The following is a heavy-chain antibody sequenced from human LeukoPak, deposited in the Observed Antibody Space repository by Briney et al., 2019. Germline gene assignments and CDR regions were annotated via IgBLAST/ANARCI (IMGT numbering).Heavy chain of an antibody. CDR1: GYSFTSYW. CDR3: ARRGIAAAAHPDY. V-gene: IGHV5-51*01. Sequence: GESLKISCKGSGYSFTSYWIGWVRQMPGKGLEWMGIIYPGDSDDRYSPSFQGQVTISADKSISTAYLQWSSLKASDTAMYYCARRGIAAAAHPDYWGQGTLVTVSS. J-gene: IGHJ4*02. CDR2: IYPGDSDD. D-gene: IGHD6-25*01.